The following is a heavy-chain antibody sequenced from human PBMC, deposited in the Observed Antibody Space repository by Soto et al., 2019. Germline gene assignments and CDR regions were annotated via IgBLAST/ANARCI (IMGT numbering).Heavy chain of an antibody. D-gene: IGHD3-10*01. CDR1: GFTFSSYA. V-gene: IGHV3-23*01. Sequence: GGSLRLSCAASGFTFSSYAMSWVRQAPGKGLEWVSAISGSGGSTYYADSVKGRFTISRDNSKNTLYLQMNSLRAEDTAVYYCANFSPRRAKMQGPNWFDPWGQGTLVTVSS. CDR3: ANFSPRRAKMQGPNWFDP. CDR2: ISGSGGST. J-gene: IGHJ5*02.